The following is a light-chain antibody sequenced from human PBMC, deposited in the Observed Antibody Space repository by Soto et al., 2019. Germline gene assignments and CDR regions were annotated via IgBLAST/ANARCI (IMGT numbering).Light chain of an antibody. V-gene: IGKV3-11*01. CDR1: QSVSSY. J-gene: IGKJ5*01. Sequence: PGERATLSCMASQSVSSYLAWYQQKPGQAPRLLLYDASNRASGIPARFSGSGSGTDFTLTISSLEPEDFAVYYCQQRSNWPPTFGQGTRLEIK. CDR2: DAS. CDR3: QQRSNWPPT.